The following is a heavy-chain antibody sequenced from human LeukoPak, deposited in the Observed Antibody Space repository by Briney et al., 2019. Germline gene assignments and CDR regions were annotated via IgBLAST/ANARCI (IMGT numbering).Heavy chain of an antibody. Sequence: GASVKVSCKASGFTFPTSAMMWVRQARGQRLEWIGWIVVGSSNTNYAQKVQERATITRDMSTSTAYMELSSLRSEDTAVYYCAADIVVGPAAMRDDAFDIWGQGTMVTVSS. CDR1: GFTFPTSA. J-gene: IGHJ3*02. CDR3: AADIVVGPAAMRDDAFDI. V-gene: IGHV1-58*02. D-gene: IGHD2-2*01. CDR2: IVVGSSNT.